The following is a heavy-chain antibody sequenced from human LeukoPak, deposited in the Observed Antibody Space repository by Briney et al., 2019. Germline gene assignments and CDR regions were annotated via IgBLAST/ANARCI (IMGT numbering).Heavy chain of an antibody. Sequence: PSETLSLTCTVSGGSISSSSYYWGWIRQPPGKGLEWIGSIYYSGSTYYNPSLKSRVTISVDTSKNQFSLKLSSVTAADTAVYYCARSKAEHSSSWYAGVDYWGQGTLVTVSS. CDR3: ARSKAEHSSSWYAGVDY. CDR1: GGSISSSSYY. D-gene: IGHD6-13*01. CDR2: IYYSGST. J-gene: IGHJ4*02. V-gene: IGHV4-39*07.